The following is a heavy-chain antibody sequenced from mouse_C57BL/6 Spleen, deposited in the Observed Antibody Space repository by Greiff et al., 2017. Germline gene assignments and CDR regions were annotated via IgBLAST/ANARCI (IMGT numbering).Heavy chain of an antibody. J-gene: IGHJ3*01. CDR2: ISSGSSTI. D-gene: IGHD1-1*01. CDR3: ARGHYYGSSYGFAY. CDR1: GFTFSDYG. V-gene: IGHV5-17*01. Sequence: EVQLVESGGGLVKPGGSLKLSCAASGFTFSDYGMHWVRQAPEKGLEWVAYISSGSSTIYYADTVKGRFTISRDNAKNTLFLQMTSLRSEDAAMYYCARGHYYGSSYGFAYWGQGTLVTVSA.